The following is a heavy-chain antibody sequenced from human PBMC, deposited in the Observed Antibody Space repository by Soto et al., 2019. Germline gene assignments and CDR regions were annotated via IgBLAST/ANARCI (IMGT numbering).Heavy chain of an antibody. J-gene: IGHJ4*02. CDR2: IYYTGST. Sequence: QLQLQESGPGLVKPSETLSLTCTVSGGSISNSNYYWGWIRQPPGKGLEWIGYIYYTGSTYYNPSLKSRVTISVDASKTQFYLNLSSVTAADTAVYYCARQRMATIYWGQVALVTI. D-gene: IGHD5-12*01. V-gene: IGHV4-39*01. CDR1: GGSISNSNYY. CDR3: ARQRMATIY.